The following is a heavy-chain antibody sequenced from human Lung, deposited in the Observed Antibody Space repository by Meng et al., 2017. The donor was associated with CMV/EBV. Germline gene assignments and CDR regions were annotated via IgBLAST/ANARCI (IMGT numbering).Heavy chain of an antibody. V-gene: IGHV4-39*07. CDR3: ARKLVVPAAIRNDAFDI. J-gene: IGHJ3*02. Sequence: SXTXSLXXTVSGGSISSSSYYWGWIRQPPGKGLEWIGSIYYSGSTYYNPSLKSRVTISVDTSKNQFSLKLSSVTAADTAVYYCARKLVVPAAIRNDAFDIWXQGTMVTVSS. CDR2: IYYSGST. D-gene: IGHD2-2*01. CDR1: GGSISSSSYY.